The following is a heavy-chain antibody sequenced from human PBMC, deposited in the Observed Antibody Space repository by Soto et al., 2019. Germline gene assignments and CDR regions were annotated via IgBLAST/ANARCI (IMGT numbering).Heavy chain of an antibody. CDR2: ISGSGGST. CDR1: GFTFSSYA. D-gene: IGHD2-2*01. V-gene: IGHV3-23*01. CDR3: AKASSHTGRDYFDY. J-gene: IGHJ4*02. Sequence: XGSLRLSFAASGFTFSSYAMSGVRQAPGKGLEWVSAISGSGGSTYYADSVKGRFTISRDNSKNTLYLQMNSLRAEDTAVYYCAKASSHTGRDYFDYWGQGTLVTVSS.